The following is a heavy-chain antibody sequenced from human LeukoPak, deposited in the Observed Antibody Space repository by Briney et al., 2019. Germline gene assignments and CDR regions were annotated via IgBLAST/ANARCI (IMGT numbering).Heavy chain of an antibody. J-gene: IGHJ4*02. CDR1: GGSISSSY. V-gene: IGHV4-59*01. D-gene: IGHD2-15*01. CDR3: ASMASYCSGGSCTDY. Sequence: SETLSLTCTVSGGSISSSYWSWIRQPPGKGLEWIGYISYSGSTNYSPSLKSRVTISVDTSKNQFSLKLSSVTAADTAVYYCASMASYCSGGSCTDYWGQGTLVTVPS. CDR2: ISYSGST.